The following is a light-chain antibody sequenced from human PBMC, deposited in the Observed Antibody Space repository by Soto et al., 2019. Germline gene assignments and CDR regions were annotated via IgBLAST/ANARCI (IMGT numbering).Light chain of an antibody. V-gene: IGLV1-36*01. CDR2: YDD. J-gene: IGLJ3*02. Sequence: QSVLTQPPSVSAAPRQRVTISCSGSSPNIGNNAVNWYQQVPGKAPKLLIYYDDLLPSGVSDRFSGSKSGTSASLAISGLQSEDEADYYCAAWDDSLHGWVFGGGTKVTVL. CDR3: AAWDDSLHGWV. CDR1: SPNIGNNA.